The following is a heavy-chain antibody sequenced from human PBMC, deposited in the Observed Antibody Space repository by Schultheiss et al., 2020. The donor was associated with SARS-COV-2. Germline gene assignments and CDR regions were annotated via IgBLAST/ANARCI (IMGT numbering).Heavy chain of an antibody. D-gene: IGHD5-12*01. V-gene: IGHV3-7*01. CDR1: GFTFSSYE. J-gene: IGHJ6*02. Sequence: GESLKISCAASGFTFSSYEMNWVRQAPGKGLEWLANIKQDGSEKYYVDSVKGRFTISRDNAKNALLLQMNSLRAEDTAVYYCIRVVATIRGYYYVMDVWGQGTTVTVSS. CDR3: IRVVATIRGYYYVMDV. CDR2: IKQDGSEK.